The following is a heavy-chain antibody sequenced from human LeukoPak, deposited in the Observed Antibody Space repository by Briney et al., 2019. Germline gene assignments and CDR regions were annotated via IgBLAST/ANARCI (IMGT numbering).Heavy chain of an antibody. V-gene: IGHV3-11*04. Sequence: PGGSLRLSCAASGFTFSDYYMSWVRQAPGKGLEWVSYTSSSGSTIHYADSVRGRFTISRDNAKKSLYLQMNSLRAEDTAVYYCARPGLPFYYYYMDVWGKGTTVIVSS. CDR2: TSSSGSTI. CDR3: ARPGLPFYYYYMDV. J-gene: IGHJ6*03. CDR1: GFTFSDYY. D-gene: IGHD4-11*01.